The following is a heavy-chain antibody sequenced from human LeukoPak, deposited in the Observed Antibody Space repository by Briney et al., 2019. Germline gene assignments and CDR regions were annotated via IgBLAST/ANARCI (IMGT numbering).Heavy chain of an antibody. Sequence: PSETLSLTCTVSGGSISSYYWSWIRQPAGKGLEWIGRIYTSGSTNYNPSLKSRVTMSVDTSKNQFSLKLSSVTAADTAVYYCASLGYDFWSGYVLDYWGQGTLVTVSS. V-gene: IGHV4-4*07. D-gene: IGHD3-3*01. CDR1: GGSISSYY. CDR3: ASLGYDFWSGYVLDY. J-gene: IGHJ4*02. CDR2: IYTSGST.